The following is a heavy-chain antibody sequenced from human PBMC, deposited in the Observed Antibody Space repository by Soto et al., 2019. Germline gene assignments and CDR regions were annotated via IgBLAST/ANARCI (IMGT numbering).Heavy chain of an antibody. D-gene: IGHD2-21*01. CDR3: AKSRGVRTVMDY. J-gene: IGHJ4*02. CDR2: ISGSGGST. V-gene: IGHV3-23*01. Sequence: GGALRLSCAASGFTFSSYAMSWVRQAPGKGLEWVSAISGSGGSTYYADSVKGRFTISRDNSKSTLYLQMNSLRAEDTAVYYCAKSRGVRTVMDYWGQGTLVTVSS. CDR1: GFTFSSYA.